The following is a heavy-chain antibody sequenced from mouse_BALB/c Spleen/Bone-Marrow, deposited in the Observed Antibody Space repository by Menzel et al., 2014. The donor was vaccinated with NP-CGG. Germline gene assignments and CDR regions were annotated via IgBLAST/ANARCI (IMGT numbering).Heavy chain of an antibody. D-gene: IGHD2-1*01. J-gene: IGHJ3*01. CDR3: ARLNYGNPFAY. CDR2: INPSSGYT. Sequence: VQLQQSAAELARPGASVKMSCKASGYTFTSYTMHWVKQRPGQGLEWIGYINPSSGYTDYNQKFNDKTTLTADKSSSTAYMQLSSLTSEDSAVYYCARLNYGNPFAYWGRGTLVTVSA. V-gene: IGHV1-4*02. CDR1: GYTFTSYT.